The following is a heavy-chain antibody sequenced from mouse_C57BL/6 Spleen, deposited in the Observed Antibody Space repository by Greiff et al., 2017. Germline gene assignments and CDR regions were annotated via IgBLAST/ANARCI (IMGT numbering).Heavy chain of an antibody. CDR1: GYTFTDYY. Sequence: EVQVVESGPVLVKPGASVKMSCKASGYTFTDYYMNWVKQSHGKSLEWIGVINPYNGGTSYNQKFKGKATLTVDKSSSTAYMELNSLTSEDSAVYYCARRGRSTTVLTGTLLDYWGQGTTLTVSS. D-gene: IGHD4-1*01. J-gene: IGHJ2*01. CDR3: ARRGRSTTVLTGTLLDY. CDR2: INPYNGGT. V-gene: IGHV1-19*01.